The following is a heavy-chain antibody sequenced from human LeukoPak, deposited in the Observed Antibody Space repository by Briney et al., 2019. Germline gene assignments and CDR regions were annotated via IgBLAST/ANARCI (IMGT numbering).Heavy chain of an antibody. J-gene: IGHJ4*02. D-gene: IGHD3-22*01. V-gene: IGHV3-23*01. Sequence: GGSLRLSCAVSGITLSNYGMSWVRQAPGKGLEWVAGISGSGGGTNYADSVKGRFAISRDNPRNALYLQMNSLRAEDTAVYFCAKRGVVIRVILVGFHREAYYFDSWGQGALVTVSS. CDR2: ISGSGGGT. CDR1: GITLSNYG. CDR3: AKRGVVIRVILVGFHREAYYFDS.